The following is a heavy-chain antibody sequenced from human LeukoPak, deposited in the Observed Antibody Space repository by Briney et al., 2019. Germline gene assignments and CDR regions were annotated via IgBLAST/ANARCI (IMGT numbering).Heavy chain of an antibody. CDR2: QSGRT. CDR1: GGSISDW. D-gene: IGHD5-24*01. V-gene: IGHV4-4*02. Sequence: SETLSLTCAVSGGSISDWWSWVRQPPGKGLECQSGRTNYNPSLKSRVFISVDNSKNQLSLNLRSVTAADTAVYYCARHMEMTGTRGFPDWGQGTLVTVSS. CDR3: ARHMEMTGTRGFPD. J-gene: IGHJ1*01.